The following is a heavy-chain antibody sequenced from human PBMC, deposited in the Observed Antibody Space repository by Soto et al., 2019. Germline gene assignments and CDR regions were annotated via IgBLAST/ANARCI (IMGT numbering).Heavy chain of an antibody. CDR1: GFTFSSYG. J-gene: IGHJ4*02. CDR3: AKDFTPTGYSYGCDY. Sequence: SLRLSCAASGFTFSSYGMHWVRQAPGKGLEWVAVISYDGSNKYYADSVKGRFTISRDNSKNTLYLQMNSLRAEDTAVYYCAKDFTPTGYSYGCDYWGQGTLVTVSS. V-gene: IGHV3-30*18. CDR2: ISYDGSNK. D-gene: IGHD5-18*01.